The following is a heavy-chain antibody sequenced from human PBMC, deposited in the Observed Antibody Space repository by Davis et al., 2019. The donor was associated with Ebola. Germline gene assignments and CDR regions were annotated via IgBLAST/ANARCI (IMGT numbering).Heavy chain of an antibody. CDR2: IKHDGSEK. CDR3: ARDPFYHFWSGYDSFNY. CDR1: GFTIRSYW. J-gene: IGHJ4*02. Sequence: GESLKISCAASGFTIRSYWMSWVRQAPGKGLEWVANIKHDGSEKYYVDSVKGRFTISRDNAKNSLFLQMNSLRAEDTAVYYCARDPFYHFWSGYDSFNYWGQGTLVTVSS. D-gene: IGHD3-3*01. V-gene: IGHV3-7*01.